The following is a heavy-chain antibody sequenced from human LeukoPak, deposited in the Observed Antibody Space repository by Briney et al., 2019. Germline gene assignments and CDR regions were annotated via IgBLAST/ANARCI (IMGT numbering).Heavy chain of an antibody. CDR2: INWNGDST. Sequence: PGGSLRLSCRGSGFKFDDYGVTWVRQAPGKGLEWVSDINWNGDSTGYAHSVRGRFTISRDNSKNSVYLQMNSLRAEDTAVYYYATQLELRIFDYWGQGTLVTVSS. D-gene: IGHD1-7*01. CDR3: ATQLELRIFDY. V-gene: IGHV3-20*04. CDR1: GFKFDDYG. J-gene: IGHJ4*02.